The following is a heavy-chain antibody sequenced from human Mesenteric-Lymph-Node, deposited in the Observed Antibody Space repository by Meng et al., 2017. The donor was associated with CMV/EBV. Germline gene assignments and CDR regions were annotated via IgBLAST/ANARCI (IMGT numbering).Heavy chain of an antibody. Sequence: VSRGSVRSANCYWPWIRQPPGKGPGWIGYVYYSGSTHYNPSLESRVTISVDTSKNQFSLKLTSVTAADTAVYYCARDVRSTRYFDYWGPGTLVTVSS. V-gene: IGHV4-61*01. CDR1: RGSVRSANCY. CDR2: VYYSGST. CDR3: ARDVRSTRYFDY. D-gene: IGHD2-2*01. J-gene: IGHJ4*02.